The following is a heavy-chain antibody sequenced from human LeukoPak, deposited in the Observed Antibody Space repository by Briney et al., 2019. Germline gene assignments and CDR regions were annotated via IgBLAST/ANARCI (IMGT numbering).Heavy chain of an antibody. CDR2: IYHSGTT. CDR1: GGSISSSSYY. Sequence: SSETLSLTCTVSGGSISSSSYYWGWIRQPPGKGLEWIANIYHSGTTYYNPSLKSRVTISVYTSKNQFSLKLSSVTAADTAVYYCARLGEGFNTAGGFDYWGQGTLVTVSS. V-gene: IGHV4-39*01. J-gene: IGHJ4*02. D-gene: IGHD3-16*01. CDR3: ARLGEGFNTAGGFDY.